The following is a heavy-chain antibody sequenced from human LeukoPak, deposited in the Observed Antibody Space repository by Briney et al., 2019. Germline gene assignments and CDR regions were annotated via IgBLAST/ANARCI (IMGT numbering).Heavy chain of an antibody. Sequence: GASVKVSCKASGYTFTGYYMHRARQAPGQGLEWMGWINPNSGGTNYAQKFQGWVTMTRDTSISTAYMELSRLRSDDTAVYYCARAGEPLYYFDYWGQGTLVTVSS. D-gene: IGHD3-16*01. CDR2: INPNSGGT. CDR3: ARAGEPLYYFDY. J-gene: IGHJ4*02. CDR1: GYTFTGYY. V-gene: IGHV1-2*04.